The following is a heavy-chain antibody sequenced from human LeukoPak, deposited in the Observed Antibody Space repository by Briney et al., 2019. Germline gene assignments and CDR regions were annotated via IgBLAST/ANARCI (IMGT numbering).Heavy chain of an antibody. D-gene: IGHD4-11*01. J-gene: IGHJ4*02. CDR2: MNPNTGNA. CDR3: ARVGYSNSYDY. V-gene: IGHV1-8*03. Sequence: ASVKVSCKASGYTLTNFDINWVRQATGQGLEWVGWMNPNTGNAGYAQKFQDRVTITWDASISTAYMDLSSLRSEDTAVYYCARVGYSNSYDYWGQGTLVTVSS. CDR1: GYTLTNFD.